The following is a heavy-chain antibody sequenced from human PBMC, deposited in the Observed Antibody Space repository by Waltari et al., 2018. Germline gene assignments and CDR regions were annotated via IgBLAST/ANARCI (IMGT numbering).Heavy chain of an antibody. Sequence: QVQLVQSGAEVKKPGASVKVSCKASVYTFTSYVISWVRTAPGQGLEWMGWISAYNGNTNYAQKLQGRVTMTTDTSTSTAYMELRSLRSDDTAVYYCARDTFSYTVVTPELVDYWGQGTLVTVSS. CDR2: ISAYNGNT. CDR3: ARDTFSYTVVTPELVDY. D-gene: IGHD2-21*02. J-gene: IGHJ4*02. CDR1: VYTFTSYV. V-gene: IGHV1-18*01.